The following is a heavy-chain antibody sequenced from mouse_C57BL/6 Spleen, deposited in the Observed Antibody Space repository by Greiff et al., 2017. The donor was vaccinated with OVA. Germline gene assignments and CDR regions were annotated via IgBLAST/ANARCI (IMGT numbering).Heavy chain of an antibody. J-gene: IGHJ2*01. CDR1: GYTFTEYT. V-gene: IGHV1-62-2*01. Sequence: VKLMESGAELVKPGASVKLSCKASGYTFTEYTIHWVKQRSGQGLEWIGWFYPGSGSIKYNEKFKDKATLTADKSSSTVYMELSRLTSEDSAVYFCARHEERETGTAYFDYWGQGTTLTVSS. CDR2: FYPGSGSI. D-gene: IGHD4-1*01. CDR3: ARHEERETGTAYFDY.